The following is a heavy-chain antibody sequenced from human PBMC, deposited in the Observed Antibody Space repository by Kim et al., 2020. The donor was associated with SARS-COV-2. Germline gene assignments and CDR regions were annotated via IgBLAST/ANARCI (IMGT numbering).Heavy chain of an antibody. CDR3: ASGSLTSSYHHYELLASYGIDV. CDR2: ISAYNGNT. J-gene: IGHJ6*02. Sequence: ASVKVSCKASGYTFTSYGISWVRQAPGQGLEWMGWISAYNGNTNYAQKLQGRVTMTTDTSTSTAYMELRSLRSDDTAVYYCASGSLTSSYHHYELLASYGIDVWGQGTTVTVSS. V-gene: IGHV1-18*01. CDR1: GYTFTSYG. D-gene: IGHD6-6*01.